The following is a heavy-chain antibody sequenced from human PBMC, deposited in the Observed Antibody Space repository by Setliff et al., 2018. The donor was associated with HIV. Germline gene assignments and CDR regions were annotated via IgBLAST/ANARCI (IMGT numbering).Heavy chain of an antibody. CDR1: GFTFSDYY. CDR3: ARGSVAPSTYGMEV. J-gene: IGHJ6*02. Sequence: GGSLRLSCAASGFTFSDYYMSWIRQAPGKGLEWVSYISGSSSYIIYADSVRGRFTISRDNAKNSLYLQMNSLRAEDTAVYYCARGSVAPSTYGMEVWGQGTTVTVSS. D-gene: IGHD5-12*01. V-gene: IGHV3-11*05. CDR2: ISGSSSYI.